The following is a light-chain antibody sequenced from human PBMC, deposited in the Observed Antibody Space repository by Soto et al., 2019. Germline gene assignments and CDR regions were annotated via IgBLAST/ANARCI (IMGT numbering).Light chain of an antibody. CDR1: QNINNY. V-gene: IGKV1-5*01. CDR3: QQYHIYSGT. Sequence: DIQMTQSPSSLSASVGDRVTITCQASQNINNYLNWYQQKPGKAPNLLIYDASSLESGVPSRFSGSGSGTEFTLTINSLQPDDFATYYCQQYHIYSGTFGQGTKVDIK. CDR2: DAS. J-gene: IGKJ1*01.